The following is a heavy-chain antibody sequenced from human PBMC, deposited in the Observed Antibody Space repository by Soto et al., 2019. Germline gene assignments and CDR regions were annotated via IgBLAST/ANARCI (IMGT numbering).Heavy chain of an antibody. Sequence: SEALSLTCTGSGGFLSSYYWSWIRQPPGKGLEWIGYIYYSGSTNYNPSLEGRVTISVDTSKNQFSLKLSSVTAADTAVYYCAGHLGYWGQGTLVTVSS. CDR3: AGHLGY. CDR1: GGFLSSYY. V-gene: IGHV4-59*01. J-gene: IGHJ4*02. CDR2: IYYSGST. D-gene: IGHD3-16*01.